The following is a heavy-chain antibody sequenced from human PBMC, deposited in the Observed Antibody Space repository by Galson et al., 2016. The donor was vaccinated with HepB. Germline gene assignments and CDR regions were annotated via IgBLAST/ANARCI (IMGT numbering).Heavy chain of an antibody. J-gene: IGHJ6*01. CDR2: MTGTAYGGTT. Sequence: SLRLSCATSGLSSADYALGWLRQTPGKGPEWIGYMTGTAYGGTTNYAASVKGRFTISRDDSKSIAYLQMNSLKTEDTAVYYCTRDTVRGGQCEPRHKPPCRGAQSHQGALGT. CDR3: TRDTVRGGQCEPRHKPPCRGAQSHQ. D-gene: IGHD3-10*01. V-gene: IGHV3-49*03. CDR1: GLSSADYA.